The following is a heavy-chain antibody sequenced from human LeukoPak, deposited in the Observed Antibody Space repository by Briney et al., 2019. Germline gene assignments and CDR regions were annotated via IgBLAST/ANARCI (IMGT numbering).Heavy chain of an antibody. V-gene: IGHV3-11*01. Sequence: GGSLRLSCAASRFSFKDYYFSWIRQAPGEGLEWVSFINVNGGATNYAESVKGRFTISRANAMNSIYLEMNSLKAEDTAVYYCARGPRILTLGSYYFDYWGQGSLVTVSS. CDR2: INVNGGAT. J-gene: IGHJ4*02. D-gene: IGHD3-10*01. CDR3: ARGPRILTLGSYYFDY. CDR1: RFSFKDYY.